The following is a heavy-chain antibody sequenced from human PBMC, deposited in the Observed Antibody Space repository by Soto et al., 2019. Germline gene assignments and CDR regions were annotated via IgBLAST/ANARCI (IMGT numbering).Heavy chain of an antibody. CDR2: IYYSGST. J-gene: IGHJ6*03. Sequence: SETLSLTCTVSGGSISSYYWSWIRQPPGKGLEWIGYIYYSGSTNYNPSLKSRVTISVDTSKNQFSLKLSSVTAADTAVYYCARNWFGESRNVYYMDVWGKGTTVTVSS. D-gene: IGHD3-10*01. CDR1: GGSISSYY. CDR3: ARNWFGESRNVYYMDV. V-gene: IGHV4-59*08.